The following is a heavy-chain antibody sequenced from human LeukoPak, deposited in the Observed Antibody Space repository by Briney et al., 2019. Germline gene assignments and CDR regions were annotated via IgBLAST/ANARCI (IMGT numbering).Heavy chain of an antibody. J-gene: IGHJ3*02. CDR3: ARARSAALDAFDI. CDR1: GFTFSSYS. D-gene: IGHD2-2*01. V-gene: IGHV3-21*01. CDR2: ISSSSSYI. Sequence: SGGSLRLSCAASGFTFSSYSMNWVRQAPGKGLEWVSSISSSSSYIYYADSVKGRFTTSRDNAKNSLYLQMNSLRAEDTAVYYCARARSAALDAFDIWGQGTMVTVSS.